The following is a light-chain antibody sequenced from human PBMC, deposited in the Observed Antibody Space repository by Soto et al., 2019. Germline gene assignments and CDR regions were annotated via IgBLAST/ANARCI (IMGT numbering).Light chain of an antibody. CDR2: GAS. V-gene: IGKV3D-20*02. CDR3: QQRKYWQVT. J-gene: IGKJ5*01. Sequence: EIVLTQSPGTLSLSPGERATLSCRASQSVSSSYLAWYQQKPGQAPRLLIYGASNRATGIPDRFSGSGSGTDFTLTISRLEPEDSAVYYCQQRKYWQVTFGQGTRLEIK. CDR1: QSVSSSY.